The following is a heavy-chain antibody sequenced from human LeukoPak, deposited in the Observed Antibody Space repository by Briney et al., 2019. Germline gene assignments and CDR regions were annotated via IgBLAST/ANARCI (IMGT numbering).Heavy chain of an antibody. J-gene: IGHJ4*02. CDR3: VRVGFTTSWSNFGY. CDR1: GYNFPAYF. D-gene: IGHD2-2*01. CDR2: INPNGGDT. Sequence: ASVKVSCKAAGYNFPAYFMHWVRQAPGQGLEWMGRINPNGGDTNYAQKFQGRVTMASDTSISTAYMELNSLMSDDTAVYYCVRVGFTTSWSNFGYWGQGTLVTVS. V-gene: IGHV1-2*06.